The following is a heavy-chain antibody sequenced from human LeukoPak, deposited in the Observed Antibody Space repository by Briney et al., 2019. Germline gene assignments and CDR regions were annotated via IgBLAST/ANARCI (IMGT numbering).Heavy chain of an antibody. CDR2: ISPNSGGT. V-gene: IGHV1-2*02. CDR1: GYTFTGYY. D-gene: IGHD3-10*01. Sequence: ASVKVSCKASGYTFTGYYMHWVRQAPGQGLEWMGWISPNSGGTNYAQKFQGRVTMTRDTSISTAYMELSRLRSDDTAVYYCARWGSYGSGSYSDYWGQGTLVTVSS. J-gene: IGHJ4*02. CDR3: ARWGSYGSGSYSDY.